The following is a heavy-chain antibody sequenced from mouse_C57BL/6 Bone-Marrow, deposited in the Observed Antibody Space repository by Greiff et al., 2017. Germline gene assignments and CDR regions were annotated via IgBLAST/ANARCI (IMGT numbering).Heavy chain of an antibody. CDR1: GFTFSDAW. CDR3: TGYYFDY. J-gene: IGHJ2*01. V-gene: IGHV6-6*01. Sequence: EVKLVESGGGLVQPGGSMKLSCAASGFTFSDAWMDWVRQCPEKGLEWVAEIGNKANNHATYYAESVKGRFTISRDDSKSSVYLQMNSLRAEDTGIYYCTGYYFDYWGQGTTLTVSS. CDR2: IGNKANNHAT.